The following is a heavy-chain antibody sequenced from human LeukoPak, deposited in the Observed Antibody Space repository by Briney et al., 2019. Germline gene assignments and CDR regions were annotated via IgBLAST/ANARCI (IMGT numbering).Heavy chain of an antibody. CDR1: GYTLTELS. CDR2: FDPEDGET. J-gene: IGHJ4*02. CDR3: ATVRITMVRGVIAAPFDY. D-gene: IGHD3-10*01. Sequence: GASVKVSCKVSGYTLTELSMHWVRQAPGKGLEWMGGFDPEDGETIYAQKFQGRVTMTEDTSTDTAYMELSSLGSEDTAVYYCATVRITMVRGVIAAPFDYWGQGTLVTVSS. V-gene: IGHV1-24*01.